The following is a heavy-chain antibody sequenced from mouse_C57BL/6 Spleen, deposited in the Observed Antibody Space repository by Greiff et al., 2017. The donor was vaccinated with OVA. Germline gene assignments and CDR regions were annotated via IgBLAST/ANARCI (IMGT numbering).Heavy chain of an antibody. D-gene: IGHD1-3*01. V-gene: IGHV2-9-1*01. J-gene: IGHJ4*01. CDR3: ASPVKKSPYYAMDY. CDR2: IWTGGGT. Sequence: QVQLKQSGPGLVAPSQSLSITCTVSGFSLTSYAISWVRQPPGKGLEWLGVIWTGGGTNYNSALKSRLSISKDNSKSQVFLKMNRLQTDDTARYYCASPVKKSPYYAMDYWGQGTSVTVSS. CDR1: GFSLTSYA.